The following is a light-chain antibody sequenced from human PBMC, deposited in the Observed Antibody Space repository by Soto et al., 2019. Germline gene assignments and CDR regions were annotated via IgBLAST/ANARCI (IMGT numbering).Light chain of an antibody. J-gene: IGKJ1*01. CDR1: QAISSK. CDR3: QQYDNWPWT. CDR2: GAS. V-gene: IGKV3-15*01. Sequence: MTQSPSSVSASVGDRFTITCRASQAISSKLAWYQQKPGQAPRLLIYGASARATGIPARFSGSGSGTEFTLTISSLQSEDFAVYYCQQYDNWPWTFGQGTKVDIK.